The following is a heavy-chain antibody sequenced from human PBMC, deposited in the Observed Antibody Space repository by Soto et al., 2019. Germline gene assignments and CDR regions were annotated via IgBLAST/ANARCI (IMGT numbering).Heavy chain of an antibody. D-gene: IGHD1-26*01. CDR3: ARDVIVEWLGLDV. J-gene: IGHJ6*02. CDR1: GYSFIAYV. V-gene: IGHV1-3*01. Sequence: LVQSGAEVKKPGASVTASCRASGYSFIAYVVHWVRQTPGQRLEWMGYMNAASGYTYYSPRFQGRVTFTRDTSTNTAYMDLISLTSEVTAIYYCARDVIVEWLGLDVWGQGTTVTVSS. CDR2: MNAASGYT.